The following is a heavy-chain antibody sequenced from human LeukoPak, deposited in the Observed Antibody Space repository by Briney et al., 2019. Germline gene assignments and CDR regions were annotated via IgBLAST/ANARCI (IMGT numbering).Heavy chain of an antibody. CDR2: ISSSSSYI. CDR3: ARSPTKLWLHWYFDL. V-gene: IGHV3-21*01. D-gene: IGHD5-18*01. CDR1: GFTLSSYS. Sequence: GGSLRLSCAASGFTLSSYSMNWVRQAPGKGLEWVSSISSSSSYIYYADSVKGRFTISRDNAKNSLYLQMNSLRAEDTAVYYCARSPTKLWLHWYFDLWGRGTLVTVSS. J-gene: IGHJ2*01.